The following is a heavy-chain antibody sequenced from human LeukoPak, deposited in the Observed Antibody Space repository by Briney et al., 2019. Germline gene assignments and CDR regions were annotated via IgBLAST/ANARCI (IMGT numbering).Heavy chain of an antibody. V-gene: IGHV3-21*01. J-gene: IGHJ4*02. D-gene: IGHD5-18*01. CDR1: GFTFSTYS. CDR3: ARHLSGITGYTYGRGIDY. Sequence: PGGSLRLSCAASGFTFSTYSGNWIRQAPGKGLEWVSSISDDSNYIFYADSVKGRFTISRDNAKNSLYLQMNSLRAEDTAVYYCARHLSGITGYTYGRGIDYWGQGTLVTVSS. CDR2: ISDDSNYI.